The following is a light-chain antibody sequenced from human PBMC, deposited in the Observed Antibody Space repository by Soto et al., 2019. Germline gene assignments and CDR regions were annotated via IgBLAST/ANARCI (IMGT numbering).Light chain of an antibody. CDR2: AAS. Sequence: DLQMTQSPSSLSASVGDRVTITCRASQAISDYLAWYQQKPGKVPKLLIYAASTLQSGVPSRFSGSGSGTDFTLTISSLQPEDVATYYCQKYHSAPFTFGPGTKVDFK. J-gene: IGKJ3*01. CDR3: QKYHSAPFT. CDR1: QAISDY. V-gene: IGKV1-27*01.